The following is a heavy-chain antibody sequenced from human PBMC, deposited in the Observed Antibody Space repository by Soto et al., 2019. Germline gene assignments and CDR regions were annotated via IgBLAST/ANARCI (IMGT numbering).Heavy chain of an antibody. V-gene: IGHV4-34*01. CDR2: INHSGGT. CDR1: GGSFRGYY. Sequence: SETLSLTCAVHGGSFRGYYWSWIRQPPGKGLEWIGEINHSGGTNYNPSLKSRVSISVDASKNQFSLQLTSVTAADTAVYFCGSGRGYSNAWGSYYSGMDVWGQGTTVTVSS. J-gene: IGHJ6*02. CDR3: GSGRGYSNAWGSYYSGMDV. D-gene: IGHD6-19*01.